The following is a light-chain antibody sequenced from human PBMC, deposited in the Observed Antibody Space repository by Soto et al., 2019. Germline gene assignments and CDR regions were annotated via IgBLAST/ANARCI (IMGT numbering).Light chain of an antibody. CDR3: SSHSSSSAYYV. CDR1: SSDIGYYDY. J-gene: IGLJ1*01. CDR2: EVN. Sequence: VLTQPASVSGSPGQSITISFTGTSSDIGYYDYVSWYQHHSGKAPKLIIYEVNNRPSGVSNRFSGSKSVNTASLTISGLQAEDEADYYCSSHSSSSAYYVFGTGTKVTVL. V-gene: IGLV2-14*01.